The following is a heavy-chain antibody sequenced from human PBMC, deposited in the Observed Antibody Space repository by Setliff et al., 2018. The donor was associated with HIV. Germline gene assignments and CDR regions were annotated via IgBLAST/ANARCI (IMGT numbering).Heavy chain of an antibody. CDR1: GGTFSSYA. D-gene: IGHD6-6*01. J-gene: IGHJ2*01. Sequence: ASVKVSCKASGGTFSSYAISWVRQAPGQGLEWMGGIIPILGIANYAQKFQGRVTIAADKSTSTAYMELSSLRSEDTAVYYCARVREEQLAPLPNWYFDLWGRCTLVTVSS. V-gene: IGHV1-69*10. CDR3: ARVREEQLAPLPNWYFDL. CDR2: IIPILGIA.